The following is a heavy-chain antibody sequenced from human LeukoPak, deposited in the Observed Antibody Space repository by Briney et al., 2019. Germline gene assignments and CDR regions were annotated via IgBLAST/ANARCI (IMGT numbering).Heavy chain of an antibody. CDR1: GFTFSSYW. V-gene: IGHV3-7*03. Sequence: GGSLRLSCAASGFTFSSYWMIWVRQAPGKGLEWVANIKQDGSEKYYVDSVKGRFTISRDNAKNSLYLQMNSLRAEDTAVYYCARDLRGHYFDYWGQGTLVTVSS. CDR3: ARDLRGHYFDY. J-gene: IGHJ4*02. CDR2: IKQDGSEK.